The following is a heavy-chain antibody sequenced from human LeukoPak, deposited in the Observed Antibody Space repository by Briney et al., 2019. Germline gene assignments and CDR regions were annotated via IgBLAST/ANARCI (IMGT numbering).Heavy chain of an antibody. CDR1: GFTFSSYW. J-gene: IGHJ4*02. Sequence: GGSLRLSCAASGFTFSSYWMSWVRQAPGKGLEWVANIKQDGSEKYYVDSVKGRFTISRNNAKNSLYLQMNSLRAEDTAVYYCARGVPTGIDYFDYWGQGTLVTVSS. V-gene: IGHV3-7*01. CDR3: ARGVPTGIDYFDY. D-gene: IGHD1-1*01. CDR2: IKQDGSEK.